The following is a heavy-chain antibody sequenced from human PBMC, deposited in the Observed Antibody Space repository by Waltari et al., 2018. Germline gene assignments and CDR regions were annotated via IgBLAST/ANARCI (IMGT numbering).Heavy chain of an antibody. CDR2: LRNTGGN. D-gene: IGHD3-22*01. J-gene: IGHJ4*02. CDR1: GDFPSDDN. Sequence: HVQLQESGPGLVKPSETLSLTCPVSGDFPSDDNWTWIRPAPGKGLEWIADLRNTGGNKRAPSLVSRVTVSAVTPQEQFSLGLTSVTAADTAVYYFARVPTRYYDSLGWGFFDQWGQGILVTVSS. CDR3: ARVPTRYYDSLGWGFFDQ. V-gene: IGHV4-59*08.